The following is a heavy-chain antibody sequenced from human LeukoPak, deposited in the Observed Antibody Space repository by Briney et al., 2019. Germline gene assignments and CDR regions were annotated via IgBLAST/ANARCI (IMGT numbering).Heavy chain of an antibody. CDR2: IYYSGST. J-gene: IGHJ5*02. CDR3: ARRSGYSSGWYTGPFNWFDP. Sequence: SETLSLTCTVSGGSISSYYWSWIRQPPGKGLEWIGYIYYSGSTNYNPSLKSRVTISVDTSKNQFSLKLSSVTAADTAVYCCARRSGYSSGWYTGPFNWFDPWGQGTLVTVSS. V-gene: IGHV4-59*01. CDR1: GGSISSYY. D-gene: IGHD6-19*01.